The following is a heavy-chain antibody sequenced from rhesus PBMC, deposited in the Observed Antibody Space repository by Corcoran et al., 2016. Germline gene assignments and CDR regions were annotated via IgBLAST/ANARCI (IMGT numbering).Heavy chain of an antibody. CDR3: ARVVGTTYYNRFDV. J-gene: IGHJ5-1*01. CDR1: GDSISSGYW. V-gene: IGHV4-93*01. D-gene: IGHD2-2*01. Sequence: QVQLQESGPAVVKPSETLSLTCAVSGDSISSGYWWTWIRQSPGKGLEWVGGIYGSGGYTEYNPSLQSRVTISKDTSKTQFSLNLTSLTAADTAVFYCARVVGTTYYNRFDVWGPGVLVTVSS. CDR2: IYGSGGYT.